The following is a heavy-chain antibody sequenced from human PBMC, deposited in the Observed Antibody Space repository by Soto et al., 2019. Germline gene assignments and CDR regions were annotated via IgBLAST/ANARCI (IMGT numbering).Heavy chain of an antibody. D-gene: IGHD3-22*01. Sequence: PRESLKISYKGYGYSFAGYWITCVRQKPGKGLEWMGRIDPSDSQTYYSPSFRGHVTISVTKSITTVFLQWSSLRASDTAMYYCARQIYDSDTGPNFQYYFDSWGQGTPVTVSS. J-gene: IGHJ4*02. CDR1: GYSFAGYW. CDR3: ARQIYDSDTGPNFQYYFDS. V-gene: IGHV5-10-1*01. CDR2: IDPSDSQT.